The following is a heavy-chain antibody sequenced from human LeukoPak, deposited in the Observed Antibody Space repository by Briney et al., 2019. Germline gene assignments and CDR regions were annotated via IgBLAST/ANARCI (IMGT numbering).Heavy chain of an antibody. V-gene: IGHV1-18*01. CDR2: ISAYNGNT. CDR1: GYTFTSYG. J-gene: IGHJ3*02. CDR3: AGDLHNIVVLPAAILVVFYI. Sequence: ASVKVSCKASGYTFTSYGISWVRQAPGQGLEWMGWISAYNGNTNYAQKLQGRVTMTTDTSTSTAYMELRSLRYDETAVYYCAGDLHNIVVLPAAILVVFYIWGQGKRAPLS. D-gene: IGHD2-2*01.